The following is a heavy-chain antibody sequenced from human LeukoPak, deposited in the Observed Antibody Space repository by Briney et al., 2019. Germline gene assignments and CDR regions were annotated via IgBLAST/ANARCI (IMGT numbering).Heavy chain of an antibody. CDR2: ISSRSRDI. D-gene: IGHD1-1*01. Sequence: PGGSLRLSCAASGFTFSTYSMNWVRQAPGKGLEWVSYISSRSRDIYYADSVKGQLTISRDNGKNSLYLQMNSLRDEDTAAYYCARLETHWNYWYFDLWGRGTLVTVSS. J-gene: IGHJ2*01. CDR3: ARLETHWNYWYFDL. CDR1: GFTFSTYS. V-gene: IGHV3-48*02.